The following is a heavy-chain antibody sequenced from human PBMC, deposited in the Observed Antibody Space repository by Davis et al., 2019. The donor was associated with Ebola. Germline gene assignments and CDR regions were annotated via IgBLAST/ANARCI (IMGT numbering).Heavy chain of an antibody. Sequence: GESLKISCPASGFTFGDYAMSWVRQAPGKGLEWVSAISGSGGSTYYADSVKGRFTISRDNSKNTLYLQMNSLRAEDTAVYYCAKDRGRTSYRPDYWGQGTLVTVSS. J-gene: IGHJ4*02. CDR1: GFTFGDYA. CDR2: ISGSGGST. V-gene: IGHV3-23*01. D-gene: IGHD3-16*02. CDR3: AKDRGRTSYRPDY.